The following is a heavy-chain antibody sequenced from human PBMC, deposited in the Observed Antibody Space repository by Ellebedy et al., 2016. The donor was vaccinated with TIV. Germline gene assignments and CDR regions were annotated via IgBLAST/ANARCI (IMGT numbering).Heavy chain of an antibody. V-gene: IGHV3-23*01. CDR1: GFTFSSHA. CDR2: ISGGGDST. D-gene: IGHD4-17*01. CDR3: ARDQTPSPSPTAYYFDY. Sequence: PGGSLRLSCAASGFTFSSHAMTWVRQAPGKGLEWVSAISGGGDSTYFADSVKVRFAISRDNSKNTLYLQMNSLRAEDPAVYYCARDQTPSPSPTAYYFDYWGQGTLVTVSS. J-gene: IGHJ4*02.